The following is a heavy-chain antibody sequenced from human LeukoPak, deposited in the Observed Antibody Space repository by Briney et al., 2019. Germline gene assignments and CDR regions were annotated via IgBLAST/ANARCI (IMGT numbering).Heavy chain of an antibody. Sequence: PGGSLRLSCAASDFTVSSNYMAWVRRAPGKGLEWVSVIYTGGTPYYADSVRGRFIISRDISKNMVYLQINSLRVEATAVYYCTRAVRTPRYFYYYMDVWGKGTTVIVSS. CDR1: DFTVSSNY. CDR2: IYTGGTP. J-gene: IGHJ6*03. V-gene: IGHV3-53*01. D-gene: IGHD2-15*01. CDR3: TRAVRTPRYFYYYMDV.